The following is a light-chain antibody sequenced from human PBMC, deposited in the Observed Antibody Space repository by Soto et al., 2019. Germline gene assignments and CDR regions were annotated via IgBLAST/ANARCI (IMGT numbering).Light chain of an antibody. V-gene: IGLV2-18*02. CDR1: RTAFDTYNR. Sequence: SVPISCTGTRTAFDTYNRVSCYQQPPRTAPNLIVYELNNRPSGVSNRFSGSKSGNTAYLTISGLQVEDEAEYFCFSFTTTSTHVFGTGTKVTVL. J-gene: IGLJ1*01. CDR2: ELN. CDR3: FSFTTTSTHV.